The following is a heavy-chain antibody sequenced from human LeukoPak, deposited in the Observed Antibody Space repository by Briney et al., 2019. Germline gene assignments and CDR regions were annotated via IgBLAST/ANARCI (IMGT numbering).Heavy chain of an antibody. V-gene: IGHV1-24*01. CDR3: ATDPIYCSSTSCYRLFGY. Sequence: ASVKVPCKVSGYTLTELSMHWVRQAPGKGLEWMGGFDPEDGETIYAQKFQGRVTMTEDTSTDTAYMELSSLRSEDTAVYYCATDPIYCSSTSCYRLFGYWGQGTLVTVSS. J-gene: IGHJ4*02. CDR2: FDPEDGET. D-gene: IGHD2-2*01. CDR1: GYTLTELS.